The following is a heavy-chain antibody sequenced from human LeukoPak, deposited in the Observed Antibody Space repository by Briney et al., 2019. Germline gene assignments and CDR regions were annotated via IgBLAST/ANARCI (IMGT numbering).Heavy chain of an antibody. Sequence: GGSLRLSCAASGFTFSSYAMSWVRQAPGKGLEWVANIKQDGSEKYYVDSVKGRFTISRDNAKNSLYLQMNSLRAEDTAVYYCARDLAYGDYSRLDYWGQGTLVTVSS. CDR3: ARDLAYGDYSRLDY. D-gene: IGHD4-17*01. CDR1: GFTFSSYA. J-gene: IGHJ4*02. CDR2: IKQDGSEK. V-gene: IGHV3-7*03.